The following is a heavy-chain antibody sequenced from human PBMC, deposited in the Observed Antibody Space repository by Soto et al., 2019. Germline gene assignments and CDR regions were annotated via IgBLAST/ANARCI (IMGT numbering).Heavy chain of an antibody. Sequence: QVQLVQSGAEVKKPGSSVKVSCKASGGTFSSYAISWVRQAPGQGLEWMGGLIPIFGTANYAQKFQGRVTITADKSTGTAYMELSSLESEDTAVYYCARGWSSEFRQQQLAPFDYWGQGTLVTVSS. CDR3: ARGWSSEFRQQQLAPFDY. CDR2: LIPIFGTA. D-gene: IGHD6-13*01. CDR1: GGTFSSYA. V-gene: IGHV1-69*06. J-gene: IGHJ4*02.